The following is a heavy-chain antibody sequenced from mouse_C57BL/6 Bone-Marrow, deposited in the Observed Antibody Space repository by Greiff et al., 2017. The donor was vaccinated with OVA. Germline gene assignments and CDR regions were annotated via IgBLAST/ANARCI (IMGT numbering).Heavy chain of an antibody. CDR1: GYTFTSYW. V-gene: IGHV1-53*01. J-gene: IGHJ4*01. D-gene: IGHD1-1*01. CDR2: INPSNGGT. Sequence: QVQLQQPGTELVKPGASVKLSCKASGYTFTSYWMHWVKQRPGQGLEWIGNINPSNGGTNYNEKFKSKATLTVDKSSSTAYMQLSSLTSEDSAVYYCARSDYYGSSYEYYYAMDYWGQGTSVTVSS. CDR3: ARSDYYGSSYEYYYAMDY.